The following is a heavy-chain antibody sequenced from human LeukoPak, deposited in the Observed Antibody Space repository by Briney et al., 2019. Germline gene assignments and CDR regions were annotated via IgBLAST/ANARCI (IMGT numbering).Heavy chain of an antibody. CDR1: GYTFTSYD. Sequence: ASVKVSCKASGYTFTSYDINWVRQAPGKGLEWMGGFDPEDGETIYAQKSQGRVTMTEDTSTDTAYMELSSLRSEDTAVYYCATVTGVEGRYFDYWGQGTLVTVSS. V-gene: IGHV1-24*01. CDR2: FDPEDGET. CDR3: ATVTGVEGRYFDY. J-gene: IGHJ4*02. D-gene: IGHD3-9*01.